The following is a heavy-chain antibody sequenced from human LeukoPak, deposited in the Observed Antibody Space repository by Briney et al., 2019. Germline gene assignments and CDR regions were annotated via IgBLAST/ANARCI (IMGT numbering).Heavy chain of an antibody. CDR2: IYYSGST. D-gene: IGHD4-11*01. CDR1: GGSISSYY. CDR3: ARRRRGLQRPFDY. V-gene: IGHV4-59*12. Sequence: SETLSLTCTVSGGSISSYYWSWIRQPPGKGLEWIGYIYYSGSTNYNPSLKSRVTILVDTSETQFSLKLSAVTAADTAVYYCARRRRGLQRPFDYWGQGTLVTVSS. J-gene: IGHJ4*02.